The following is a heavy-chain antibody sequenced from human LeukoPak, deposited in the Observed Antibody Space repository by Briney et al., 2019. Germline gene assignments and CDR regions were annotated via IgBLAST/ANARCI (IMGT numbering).Heavy chain of an antibody. CDR1: GFTVSSNY. V-gene: IGHV3-66*01. D-gene: IGHD3-22*01. CDR2: IYSGGST. J-gene: IGHJ4*02. Sequence: GGSLRLSCAASGFTVSSNYMSWVRQAPGKGLEWVSVIYSGGSTYYADSVKGRFTISRDNSKNTQYLQMNSLRAEDTAVYYCARSYDRSGYYANWGQGTLDTVSS. CDR3: ARSYDRSGYYAN.